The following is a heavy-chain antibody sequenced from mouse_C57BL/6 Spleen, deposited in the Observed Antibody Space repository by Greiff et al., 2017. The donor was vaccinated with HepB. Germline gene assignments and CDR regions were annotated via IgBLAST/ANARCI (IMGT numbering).Heavy chain of an antibody. Sequence: EVMLVESGGGLVKPGGSLKLSCAASGFTFSDYGMHWVRQAPEKGLEWVAYISSGSSTIYYADTVKGRCTISRDNAKNTLFLQMTSLRSEDTALYYCARGYYGSSYFDYWGQGTTLTVSS. J-gene: IGHJ2*01. CDR2: ISSGSSTI. D-gene: IGHD1-1*01. CDR3: ARGYYGSSYFDY. CDR1: GFTFSDYG. V-gene: IGHV5-17*01.